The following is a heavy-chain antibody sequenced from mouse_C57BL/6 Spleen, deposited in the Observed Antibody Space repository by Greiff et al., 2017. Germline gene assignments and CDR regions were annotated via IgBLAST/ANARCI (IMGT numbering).Heavy chain of an antibody. CDR3: TRDGELGRLDD. J-gene: IGHJ2*01. V-gene: IGHV5-9-1*02. Sequence: EVQLVQPGEGLVKPGGSLKLSCAASGFTFSSYALSWVRQTPEKRLAWVAYISSGGDYIYYADTVKGRFTISRDNARNTLYLQMSSLKSEDTAMYYCTRDGELGRLDDWCQGSTLTVVS. CDR1: GFTFSSYA. CDR2: ISSGGDYI. D-gene: IGHD4-1*01.